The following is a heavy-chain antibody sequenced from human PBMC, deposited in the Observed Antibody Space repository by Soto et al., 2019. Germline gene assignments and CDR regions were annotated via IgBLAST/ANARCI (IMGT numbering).Heavy chain of an antibody. CDR3: AKEGPYDFWSKTGFDP. CDR1: GFTFSSYA. CDR2: ISGSGGST. V-gene: IGHV3-23*01. Sequence: GGSLRLSCAASGFTFSSYAMSWVRQAPGKGLEWVSAISGSGGSTYYADSVKGRFTISRDNSKNTLYLQMNSLRAEDTAVYYCAKEGPYDFWSKTGFDPWGQGTLVTVSS. D-gene: IGHD3-3*01. J-gene: IGHJ5*02.